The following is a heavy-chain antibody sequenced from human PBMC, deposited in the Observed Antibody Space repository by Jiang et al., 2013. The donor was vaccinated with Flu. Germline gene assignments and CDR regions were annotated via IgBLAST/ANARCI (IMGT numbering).Heavy chain of an antibody. V-gene: IGHV1-18*01. CDR2: INPYNDNT. D-gene: IGHD6-13*01. Sequence: SWVRQAPGQGLEWMGWINPYNDNTNYAQKLQARVTMTTDTSTSTAYLELTSLRSDDTSVYYCARDPGIAAAGTGPRYDYWGQGTLVTVSS. CDR3: ARDPGIAAAGTGPRYDY. J-gene: IGHJ4*02.